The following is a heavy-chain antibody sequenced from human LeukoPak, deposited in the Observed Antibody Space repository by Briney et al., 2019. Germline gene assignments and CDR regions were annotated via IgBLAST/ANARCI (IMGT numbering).Heavy chain of an antibody. CDR3: ARVGSGWSNIDY. D-gene: IGHD6-19*01. Sequence: PSETLSLTCTVSGGSIRSSSYYWGWIRQPPGKGLEWIGSIYYSGTTYYNPSLKSRVTISVDTSKNQFSLKLSSVTAADTAVFYCARVGSGWSNIDYWGQGTLVTVSS. J-gene: IGHJ4*02. V-gene: IGHV4-39*07. CDR1: GGSIRSSSYY. CDR2: IYYSGTT.